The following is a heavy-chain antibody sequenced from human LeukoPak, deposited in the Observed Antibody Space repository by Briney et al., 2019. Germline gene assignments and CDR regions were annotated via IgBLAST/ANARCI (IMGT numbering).Heavy chain of an antibody. Sequence: GGSLRLSCAASGFTFSAYAMSWVRQAPEKGLEWVSDINGNGGSTYYADSVKGRFTISRDNSKNTLYLQMNSLRAEDTAVYYCAKDHDFWSGYSDYWGQGTLVTVSS. J-gene: IGHJ4*02. CDR1: GFTFSAYA. V-gene: IGHV3-23*01. CDR2: INGNGGST. CDR3: AKDHDFWSGYSDY. D-gene: IGHD3-3*01.